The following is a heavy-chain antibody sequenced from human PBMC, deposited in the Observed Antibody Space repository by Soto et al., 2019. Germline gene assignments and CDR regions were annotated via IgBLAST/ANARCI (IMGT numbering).Heavy chain of an antibody. CDR2: MNPNSGNT. CDR3: AITHLRFGEHHY. CDR1: GYTFTSYD. V-gene: IGHV1-8*01. D-gene: IGHD3-10*01. J-gene: IGHJ4*02. Sequence: QVQLVQSGAEVKKPGASVKVSCKASGYTFTSYDINWVRQATGQGLEWMGWMNPNSGNTGYAQKFQGXVAXXRXPSISTAYMELSSLRSEDTAVYYCAITHLRFGEHHYWGQGTLVTVSS.